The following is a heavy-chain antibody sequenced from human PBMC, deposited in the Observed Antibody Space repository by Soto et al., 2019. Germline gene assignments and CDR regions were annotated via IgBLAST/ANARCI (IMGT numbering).Heavy chain of an antibody. Sequence: GGSLRLSCAASGFTFTSYTMNWVRQATGKGLEWVSSISSSSNYIYYADSVKGRFTITRDNAKNSLYLQINCLRAENTAVYYCARELNYYDSSGYHSTEGAHCGQGTLVTVSS. D-gene: IGHD3-22*01. J-gene: IGHJ4*02. V-gene: IGHV3-21*01. CDR1: GFTFTSYT. CDR2: ISSSSNYI. CDR3: ARELNYYDSSGYHSTEGAH.